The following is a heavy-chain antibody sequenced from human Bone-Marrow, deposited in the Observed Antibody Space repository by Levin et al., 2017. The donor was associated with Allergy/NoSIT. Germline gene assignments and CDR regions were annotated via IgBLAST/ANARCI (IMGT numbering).Heavy chain of an antibody. CDR1: GGSISSGGSS. J-gene: IGHJ5*01. CDR2: IFHTGST. D-gene: IGHD3-10*01. Sequence: PSETLSLTCALSGGSISSGGSSWSWIRQPPGKGLEWIGYIFHTGSTYYNSSLKSRVTISVDRSKNQFSLKPTSVTAAETAVYYCARSVTMLRGGFDCWGQGILVTVAS. CDR3: ARSVTMLRGGFDC. V-gene: IGHV4-30-2*01.